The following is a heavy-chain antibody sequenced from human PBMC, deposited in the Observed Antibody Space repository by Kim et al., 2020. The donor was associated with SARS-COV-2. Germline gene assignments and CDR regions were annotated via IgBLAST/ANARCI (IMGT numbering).Heavy chain of an antibody. CDR3: ARGEWVLRYFDGLHWFDP. V-gene: IGHV4-34*01. CDR1: GGSFSGYY. J-gene: IGHJ5*02. CDR2: INHSGST. Sequence: SETLSLTCAVYGGSFSGYYWSWIRQPPGKGLEWIGEINHSGSTNYNPSLKSRVTISVDTSKNQFSLKLSSVTAADTAVYYCARGEWVLRYFDGLHWFDPWGQGTLVTVSS. D-gene: IGHD3-9*01.